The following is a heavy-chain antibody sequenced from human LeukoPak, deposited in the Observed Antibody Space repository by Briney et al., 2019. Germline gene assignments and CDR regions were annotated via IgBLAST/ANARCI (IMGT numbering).Heavy chain of an antibody. CDR3: ARGYGGNSWKDY. CDR1: GYTFSSYG. V-gene: IGHV1-8*03. J-gene: IGHJ4*02. Sequence: ASVKVSCKASGYTFSSYGISWVRRAPGQGLEWMGWISSYNGNTHYAQKFQGRVTITRNTSISTAYMELSSLRSEDTAVYYCARGYGGNSWKDYWGQGTLVTVSS. D-gene: IGHD4-23*01. CDR2: ISSYNGNT.